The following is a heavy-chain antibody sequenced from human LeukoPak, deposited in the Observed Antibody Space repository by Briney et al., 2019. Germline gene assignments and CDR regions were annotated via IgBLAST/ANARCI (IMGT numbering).Heavy chain of an antibody. CDR1: GDSIRGYY. CDR2: IYYSART. J-gene: IGHJ6*02. Sequence: SETLSLTCTVSGDSIRGYYWSWIRQPPGKGLEWIGYIYYSARTHYNPSLRSRVTISEDTSKNQFSLKLKSVTVVDTAMYYCASSRQEYYSGMDVWGQGTTVTVSS. CDR3: ASSRQEYYSGMDV. V-gene: IGHV4-59*12.